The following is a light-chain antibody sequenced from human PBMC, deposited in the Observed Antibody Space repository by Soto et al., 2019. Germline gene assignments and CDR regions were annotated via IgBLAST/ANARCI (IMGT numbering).Light chain of an antibody. Sequence: AIQMTQSPSSLSASVGDRVTITCRASQGIRNDLGWYQQNPGKAPKLLIYAASTLHNGVPSRFSGSGSGTDFTLTISSLQPEDFAAYYCLQDFSYPYTFGQGTKLEI. V-gene: IGKV1-6*01. CDR1: QGIRND. J-gene: IGKJ2*01. CDR2: AAS. CDR3: LQDFSYPYT.